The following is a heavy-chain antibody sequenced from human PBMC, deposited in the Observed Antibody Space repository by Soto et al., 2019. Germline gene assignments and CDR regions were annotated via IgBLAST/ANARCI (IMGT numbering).Heavy chain of an antibody. D-gene: IGHD3-9*01. Sequence: EVQLVESGGGLVQPGGSLRLSCVASGFIFGNYWMHWVRQAPGKGLVWVSRIKSGEVGISYADSVKGRFTISRDNAKNTLYLKMNSLGVEGTAVYYCARGGADILTGPLDYWGQGTLVTVSS. V-gene: IGHV3-74*01. CDR2: IKSGEVGI. CDR3: ARGGADILTGPLDY. J-gene: IGHJ4*02. CDR1: GFIFGNYW.